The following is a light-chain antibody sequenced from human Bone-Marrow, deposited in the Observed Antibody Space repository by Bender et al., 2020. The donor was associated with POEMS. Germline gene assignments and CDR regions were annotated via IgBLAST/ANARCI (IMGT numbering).Light chain of an antibody. CDR3: SSYTSNGALVV. CDR2: DVD. J-gene: IGLJ2*01. CDR1: SSDIGGYYY. V-gene: IGLV2-14*03. Sequence: QSALTQPASVSGSRGQSITISCTGTSSDIGGYYYVSWYQLHPGKAPKLMIYDVDNRPSGIANRFSGSKFGNTASLTISGLQAEDEADYYCSSYTSNGALVVFGGGTRLTVL.